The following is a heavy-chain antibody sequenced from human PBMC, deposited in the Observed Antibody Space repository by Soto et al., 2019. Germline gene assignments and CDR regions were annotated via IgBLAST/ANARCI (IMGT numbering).Heavy chain of an antibody. D-gene: IGHD3-22*01. CDR1: GYSFTNYW. Sequence: PGESLKISCEGSGYSFTNYWIGWVRQMPGKGLEWMGIIYPGDSDTRYSPSFQGQVSISADKSISTAYLQWSSLKASDTAMYYCARLDWGYYESSGYPPNWFDPWGQGTLVTVSS. J-gene: IGHJ5*02. V-gene: IGHV5-51*01. CDR2: IYPGDSDT. CDR3: ARLDWGYYESSGYPPNWFDP.